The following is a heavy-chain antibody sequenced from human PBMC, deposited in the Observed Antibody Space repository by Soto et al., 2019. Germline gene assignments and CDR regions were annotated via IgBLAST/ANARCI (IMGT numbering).Heavy chain of an antibody. CDR1: GGSISSGGYY. Sequence: QVQLQESGPGLVKPSQTLSLTCAVSGGSISSGGYYWSWIRQHPGKGLEWIGYIYYIGSTYYNPSLQSRVTISVDTSKNQFSLKLSSVTAADTAVYYCARDLRFGDYSGMDVWGQGTTVTVSS. V-gene: IGHV4-31*11. CDR2: IYYIGST. D-gene: IGHD3-10*01. J-gene: IGHJ6*02. CDR3: ARDLRFGDYSGMDV.